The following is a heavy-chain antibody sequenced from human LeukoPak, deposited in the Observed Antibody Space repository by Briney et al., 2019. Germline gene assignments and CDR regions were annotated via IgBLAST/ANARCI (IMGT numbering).Heavy chain of an antibody. CDR1: GFTFSSYG. V-gene: IGHV3-30*18. Sequence: GGSLRLSCAASGFTFSSYGMHWVRQAPGKGLEWVAVISYDGSNKYYADSVKGRFTISRDNSKNTLYLQMNSLRAEDTAVYYCAKDDGYSSVYYFDYWGQGTLVTVSS. CDR3: AKDDGYSSVYYFDY. CDR2: ISYDGSNK. J-gene: IGHJ4*02. D-gene: IGHD6-19*01.